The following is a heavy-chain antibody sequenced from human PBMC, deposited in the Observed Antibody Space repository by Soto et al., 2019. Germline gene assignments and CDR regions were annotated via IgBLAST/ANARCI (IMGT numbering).Heavy chain of an antibody. CDR3: ARVGGITGTTSVGT. V-gene: IGHV4-31*03. Sequence: QVQLQESGPGLVKPSQTLSLTCTVSGGSISSGGYYWSWIRQHPGKGLEWIGYIYYSGSTYYNPSLKSRVTISVHTSKNPFSLKLSSVTAADTAVYYCARVGGITGTTSVGTWGQGTLVTVSS. CDR1: GGSISSGGYY. D-gene: IGHD1-20*01. CDR2: IYYSGST. J-gene: IGHJ5*02.